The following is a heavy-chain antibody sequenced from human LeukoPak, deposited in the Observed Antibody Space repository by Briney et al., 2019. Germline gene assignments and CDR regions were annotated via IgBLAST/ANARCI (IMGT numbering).Heavy chain of an antibody. V-gene: IGHV1-2*02. Sequence: ASVKVSCKASGYTFTGYYMHWVRQAPGQGLEWMGWINPNSGGTNYAQKFQGRVTMTRDTSISTAYMELSSLRSEGTAVYYCARGYYCSGGSCYHSDYWGQGTLVTVSS. CDR1: GYTFTGYY. CDR2: INPNSGGT. CDR3: ARGYYCSGGSCYHSDY. D-gene: IGHD2-15*01. J-gene: IGHJ4*02.